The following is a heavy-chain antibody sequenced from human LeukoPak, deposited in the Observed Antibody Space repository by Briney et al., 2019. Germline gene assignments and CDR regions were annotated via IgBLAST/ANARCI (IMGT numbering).Heavy chain of an antibody. CDR3: ARPSSLYGGTSEDY. CDR2: IYPGDSDT. D-gene: IGHD4-23*01. J-gene: IGHJ4*02. Sequence: GESLKISCKASGYSFTDYWIVWVRQMPGKGLEWTGAIYPGDSDTRYSPSLDGQVTISADKSVSTTYLQWSSLQASDTAMYYCARPSSLYGGTSEDYWGQGTLVTVSS. V-gene: IGHV5-51*01. CDR1: GYSFTDYW.